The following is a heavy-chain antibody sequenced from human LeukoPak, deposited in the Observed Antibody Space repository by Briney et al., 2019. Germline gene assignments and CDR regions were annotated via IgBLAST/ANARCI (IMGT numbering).Heavy chain of an antibody. CDR3: ARLWTYNWFDP. Sequence: SETLSLTCTVFGGSISSSSYYWGWIRQPPGKGLEWIGSIYYSGSTYYNPSLKSRVTISVDTSKNQFSLKLSSVTAADTAVYYCARLWTYNWFDPWGQGTLVTVSS. J-gene: IGHJ5*02. CDR1: GGSISSSSYY. V-gene: IGHV4-39*01. D-gene: IGHD3/OR15-3a*01. CDR2: IYYSGST.